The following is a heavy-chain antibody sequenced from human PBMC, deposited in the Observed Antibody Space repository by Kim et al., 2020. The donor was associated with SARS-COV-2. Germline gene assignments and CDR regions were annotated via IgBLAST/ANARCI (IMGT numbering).Heavy chain of an antibody. Sequence: GGSLRLSCAASGFTFSSYAMSWVRQAPGKGLEWVSAISGSGGSTYYADSVKGRFTISRDNSKNTLYLQMNSLRAEDTAVYYCAKGHIGVPAAQYARYAFDIWGQGTMVTVSS. J-gene: IGHJ3*02. CDR2: ISGSGGST. CDR3: AKGHIGVPAAQYARYAFDI. CDR1: GFTFSSYA. D-gene: IGHD2-2*01. V-gene: IGHV3-23*01.